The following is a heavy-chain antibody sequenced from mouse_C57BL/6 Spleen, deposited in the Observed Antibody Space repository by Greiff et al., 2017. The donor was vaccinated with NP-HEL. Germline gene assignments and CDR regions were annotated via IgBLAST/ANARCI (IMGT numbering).Heavy chain of an antibody. CDR1: GYTFTSYW. CDR2: IHPNSGST. V-gene: IGHV1-64*01. J-gene: IGHJ1*03. D-gene: IGHD1-1*01. CDR3: ARMRDYGSSYPHWYFDV. Sequence: QVQLKQPGAELVKPGASVKLSCKASGYTFTSYWMHWVKQRPGQGLEWIGMIHPNSGSTNYNEKFKSKATLTVDKSSSTAYMQLSSLTSEDSAVYYCARMRDYGSSYPHWYFDVWGTGTTVTVSS.